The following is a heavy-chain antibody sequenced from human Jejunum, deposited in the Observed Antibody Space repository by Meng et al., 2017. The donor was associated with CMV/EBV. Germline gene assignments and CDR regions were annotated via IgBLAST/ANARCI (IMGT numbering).Heavy chain of an antibody. D-gene: IGHD1-26*01. CDR3: TTVHYYAINY. CDR2: ISSSGDYT. Sequence: VELVGSGGGLVKPGGSLRLSCAASGLTFSDQYMSWIRQAPGKGLELISYISSSGDYTNYADSVRGRFTVSRDNAKNSLYLQLNSLRAEDTALYYCTTVHYYAINYWGQGTLVTVSS. CDR1: GLTFSDQY. V-gene: IGHV3-11*06. J-gene: IGHJ4*02.